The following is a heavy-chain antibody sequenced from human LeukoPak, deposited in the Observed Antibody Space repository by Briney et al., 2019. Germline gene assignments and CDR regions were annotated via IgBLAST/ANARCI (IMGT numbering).Heavy chain of an antibody. J-gene: IGHJ4*02. V-gene: IGHV3-21*01. CDR2: ISSSSSYI. D-gene: IGHD5-12*01. CDR3: ARDPREAVATKVDY. Sequence: GGSLGLSCAASGFTFSSYAMSWVRQAPGKGLEWVSSISSSSSYIYYADSVKGRFTISRDNAKNSLYLQMNSLRAEDTAVYYCARDPREAVATKVDYWGQGTPVTVSS. CDR1: GFTFSSYA.